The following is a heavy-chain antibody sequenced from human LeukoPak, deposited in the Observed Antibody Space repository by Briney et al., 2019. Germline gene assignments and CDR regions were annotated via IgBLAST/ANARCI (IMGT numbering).Heavy chain of an antibody. D-gene: IGHD3-3*01. CDR3: ARRNYDFWSDYYRNWFDP. Sequence: GASVKVSCKASGVTFSSYAISWVRQAPGQGLEWMGGIIPIFGTANYAQKFQGRVTITADESTSTAYMELSSLRSEDTGVYYCARRNYDFWSDYYRNWFDPSGQGTLVTVSS. CDR1: GVTFSSYA. J-gene: IGHJ5*02. CDR2: IIPIFGTA. V-gene: IGHV1-69*01.